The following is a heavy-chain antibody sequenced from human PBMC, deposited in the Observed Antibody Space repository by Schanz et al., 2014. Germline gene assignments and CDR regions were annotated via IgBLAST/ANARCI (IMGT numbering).Heavy chain of an antibody. D-gene: IGHD6-19*01. Sequence: QVHLVQSGAEVKKPGSSVKVSCKASGGTFSSDTFSWVRQAPGQGLEWMGMINPSGGSTTYAQKFQGRVTMTRDTSTSTVYMELSSLRSEDTAVYYCARLGTGMAVAGSVIDSYYDDMDVWGEGTTXTVSS. CDR1: GGTFSSDT. V-gene: IGHV1-46*01. CDR3: ARLGTGMAVAGSVIDSYYDDMDV. J-gene: IGHJ6*03. CDR2: INPSGGST.